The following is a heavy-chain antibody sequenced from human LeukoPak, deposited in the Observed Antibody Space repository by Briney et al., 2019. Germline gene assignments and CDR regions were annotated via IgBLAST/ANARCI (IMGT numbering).Heavy chain of an antibody. V-gene: IGHV4-39*01. D-gene: IGHD3-9*01. J-gene: IGHJ4*02. Sequence: SETLSLTCTVSGGSISSSGYYWGWIRQPPGKGLEWIGSISSGGSTHYIPSLKSRVTISVDTSKNQFSLKLSSVTAADTAVYYCARVQDYDILTGIPPYYFDYWGQGTLVTVSS. CDR2: ISSGGST. CDR3: ARVQDYDILTGIPPYYFDY. CDR1: GGSISSSGYY.